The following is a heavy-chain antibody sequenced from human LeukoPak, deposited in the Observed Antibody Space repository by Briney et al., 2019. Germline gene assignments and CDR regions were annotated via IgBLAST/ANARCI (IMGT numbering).Heavy chain of an antibody. CDR3: ASIAVAGNGYWYFDL. Sequence: SETLSLTCTVSGGSVSSGNYYWSWIWQPPGKGLEWIGDLYYSGSTNYNPSLKSRVTISVDTSKNQFSLELSSVTAADTAVYHCASIAVAGNGYWYFDLWGRGTLVTVSS. V-gene: IGHV4-61*01. CDR1: GGSVSSGNYY. CDR2: LYYSGST. J-gene: IGHJ2*01. D-gene: IGHD6-19*01.